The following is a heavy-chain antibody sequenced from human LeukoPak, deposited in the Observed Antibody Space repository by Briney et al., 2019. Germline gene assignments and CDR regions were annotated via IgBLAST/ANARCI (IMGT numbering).Heavy chain of an antibody. CDR1: GFTFSDHH. V-gene: IGHV3-11*01. D-gene: IGHD3-22*01. Sequence: PGGSLRLSCAASGFTFSDHHMSWIRQAPGKGLEWVSYISTGGNTINYADSVKGRFTISRDNAKKSLFLQMNSLRADDTAVYFLGGDSLTLRGAGRFFGPWGQGTLGSVSS. CDR3: GGDSLTLRGAGRFFGP. J-gene: IGHJ5*02. CDR2: ISTGGNTI.